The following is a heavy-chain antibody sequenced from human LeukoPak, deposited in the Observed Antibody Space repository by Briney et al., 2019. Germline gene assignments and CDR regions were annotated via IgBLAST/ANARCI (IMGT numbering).Heavy chain of an antibody. V-gene: IGHV1-24*01. J-gene: IGHJ4*02. Sequence: GASVKVSCKVSGYTLTELSMHWVRQAPGKGLEWMGGFDPEDGETIYAQKFQGRVTMTEDTSTDTAYMELSSLRSEDMAVYYCATGPRSTYNWNYLYYFDYWGQGTLDTVSS. CDR3: ATGPRSTYNWNYLYYFDY. CDR2: FDPEDGET. CDR1: GYTLTELS. D-gene: IGHD1-7*01.